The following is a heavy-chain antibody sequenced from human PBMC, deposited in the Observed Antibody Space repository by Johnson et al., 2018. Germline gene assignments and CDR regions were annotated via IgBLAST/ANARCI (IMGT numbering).Heavy chain of an antibody. Sequence: QVQLQESGPGLVKPSETMSLTCTVSGGSISSSSYYWGWIRQPPGKGLEWIGSIYYSGSTYYNPSLKSRVTLSVDTSKNQFSLKLSSVTAADTAVYYCARVSDTAMPKDAFDIWGQGTMVTVSS. CDR1: GGSISSSSYY. D-gene: IGHD5-18*01. CDR3: ARVSDTAMPKDAFDI. J-gene: IGHJ3*02. V-gene: IGHV4-39*07. CDR2: IYYSGST.